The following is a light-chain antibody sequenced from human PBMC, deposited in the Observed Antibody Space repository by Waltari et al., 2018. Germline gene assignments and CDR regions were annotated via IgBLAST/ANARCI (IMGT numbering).Light chain of an antibody. CDR1: QDISNY. Sequence: DIQMTQSPSSLSASVGDRVTITCQASQDISNYLNWYQQKPGKAPKLLIYDASNLETGVPSRFSGSGSGTDFTLTISSLQPEDIATYYCQQYDNLPFTFGPGTKVDIK. CDR3: QQYDNLPFT. V-gene: IGKV1-33*01. CDR2: DAS. J-gene: IGKJ3*01.